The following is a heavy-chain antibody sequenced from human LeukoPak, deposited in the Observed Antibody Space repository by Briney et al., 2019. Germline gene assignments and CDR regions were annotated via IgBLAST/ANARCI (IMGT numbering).Heavy chain of an antibody. CDR1: GFTFSSYS. J-gene: IGHJ4*02. V-gene: IGHV3-21*01. CDR2: ISSSSSYI. D-gene: IGHD2-15*01. CDR3: ARDLCSGGSCRLDY. Sequence: PGGSLRLSCAASGFTFSSYSVNWVRQAPGKGLEWVSSISSSSSYIYYADSVKGRFTISRDNAKNSLYLQMNSLRAEDTAVYYCARDLCSGGSCRLDYWGQGTLVTVSS.